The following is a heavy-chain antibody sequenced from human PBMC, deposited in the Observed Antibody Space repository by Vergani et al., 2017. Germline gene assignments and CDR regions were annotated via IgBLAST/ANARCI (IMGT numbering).Heavy chain of an antibody. D-gene: IGHD2-2*02. Sequence: QVQMQESGPGLVKPPGTLSLTCAVSGDSISSNNCWTWVRQPPGKGLEWIEEICHTEDTKYSPSLKSRVTVSVDESRNLFSLRLNSVTAADTAVYYCATIGYRRWGYYFDYWGQGILVTVSS. J-gene: IGHJ4*02. CDR2: ICHTEDT. CDR1: GDSISSNNC. V-gene: IGHV4-4*03. CDR3: ATIGYRRWGYYFDY.